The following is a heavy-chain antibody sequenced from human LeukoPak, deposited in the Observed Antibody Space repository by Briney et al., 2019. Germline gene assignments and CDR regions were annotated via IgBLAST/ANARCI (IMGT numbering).Heavy chain of an antibody. CDR3: ARVGMVVTTSWFDP. Sequence: ASVKVSCKASGYTFTGYYMHWVRQALGQGLEWMGWINPNSGGTNYAQKFQGRVTMTRDTSISTAYMELSRLRSDDTAVYYCARVGMVVTTSWFDPWGQGTLVTVSS. V-gene: IGHV1-2*02. J-gene: IGHJ5*02. D-gene: IGHD4-11*01. CDR2: INPNSGGT. CDR1: GYTFTGYY.